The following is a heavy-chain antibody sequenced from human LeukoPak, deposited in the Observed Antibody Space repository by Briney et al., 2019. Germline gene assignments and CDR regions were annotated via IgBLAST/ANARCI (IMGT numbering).Heavy chain of an antibody. CDR2: IGYDGSNK. D-gene: IGHD3-22*01. CDR1: GFTFSTYD. V-gene: IGHV3-30*02. J-gene: IGHJ4*02. Sequence: GGSLRLSCAASGFTFSTYDMHWVRQAPGKGLEWVALIGYDGSNKHYADSVKGRFTISRDNSKNTLYLQMNSLRAEDTAVYYCAKDRSSGYYPPGDYWGQGTLVTVSS. CDR3: AKDRSSGYYPPGDY.